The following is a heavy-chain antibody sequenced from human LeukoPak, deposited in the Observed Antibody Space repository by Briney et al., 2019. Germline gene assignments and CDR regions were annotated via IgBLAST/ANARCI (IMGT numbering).Heavy chain of an antibody. V-gene: IGHV3-15*01. J-gene: IGHJ4*02. CDR3: TTVVYYDSSGYYGPVD. Sequence: GGSLRLSCAASGFTFSNAWMIWVRQAPGKGLEWVGRIKSNTDGGTTDSAAPVKGRFTISRDDSKNTPYLQMNSLKTEDTAVYYCTTVVYYDSSGYYGPVDWGQGTLVTVSS. CDR2: IKSNTDGGTT. CDR1: GFTFSNAW. D-gene: IGHD3-22*01.